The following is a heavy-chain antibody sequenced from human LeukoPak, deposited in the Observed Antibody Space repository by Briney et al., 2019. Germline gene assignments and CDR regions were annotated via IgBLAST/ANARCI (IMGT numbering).Heavy chain of an antibody. D-gene: IGHD3-22*01. CDR1: GYSFTSYW. Sequence: GESLKISCKGSGYSFTSYWIGWVRQMPGKGLEWMGIIYPGDSDTRYSPSFQGQVIISADKSISTAYLQWSSLKASDTAMYYCARLSRYDSSGYYVGYFDYWGQGTLVAVSS. CDR2: IYPGDSDT. J-gene: IGHJ4*02. CDR3: ARLSRYDSSGYYVGYFDY. V-gene: IGHV5-51*01.